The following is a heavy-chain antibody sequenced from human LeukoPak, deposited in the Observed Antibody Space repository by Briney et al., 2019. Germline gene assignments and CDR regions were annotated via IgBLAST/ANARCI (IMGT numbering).Heavy chain of an antibody. CDR3: ARSERAPTMIVVVKDY. V-gene: IGHV1-18*01. J-gene: IGHJ4*02. Sequence: ASVKVSCKASGYTFTSYGISWVRQAPGQGLEWMGWISAYNGNTNYAQKLQGRVTMTTDTSTSTAYMELRSLRSDDTAVYYCARSERAPTMIVVVKDYWGQGTLLTVSS. CDR1: GYTFTSYG. CDR2: ISAYNGNT. D-gene: IGHD3-22*01.